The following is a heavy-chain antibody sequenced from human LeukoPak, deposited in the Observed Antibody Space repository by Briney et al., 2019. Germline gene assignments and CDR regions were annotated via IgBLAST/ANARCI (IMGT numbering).Heavy chain of an antibody. Sequence: PSQTLSLTCAVSGGSISSGGYSWSWIRQPPGKGLEWIGYIYHSGSTYYNPSLKSRVTISVDRSKNQFSLKLSSVTAADTAVYYCARHAGREGYSSSWYGGRDRGPEGRYFDYWGQGTLVTVSS. J-gene: IGHJ4*02. V-gene: IGHV4-30-2*01. CDR2: IYHSGST. CDR1: GGSISSGGYS. CDR3: ARHAGREGYSSSWYGGRDRGPEGRYFDY. D-gene: IGHD6-13*01.